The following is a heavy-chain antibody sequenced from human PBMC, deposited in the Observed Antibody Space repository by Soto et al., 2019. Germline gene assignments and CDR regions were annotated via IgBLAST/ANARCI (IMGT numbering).Heavy chain of an antibody. V-gene: IGHV3-30-3*01. J-gene: IGHJ6*02. Sequence: GGSLRLSCAASGFTFSSYAMHWVRQAPGKGLEWVAVISYDGSNKYYADSVKGRFTISRDNSKNTLYLQMNSLRAEDTAVYYCARDLYVPGPSGYYYSGMDVWGQGTTVTVSS. CDR2: ISYDGSNK. D-gene: IGHD3-16*01. CDR3: ARDLYVPGPSGYYYSGMDV. CDR1: GFTFSSYA.